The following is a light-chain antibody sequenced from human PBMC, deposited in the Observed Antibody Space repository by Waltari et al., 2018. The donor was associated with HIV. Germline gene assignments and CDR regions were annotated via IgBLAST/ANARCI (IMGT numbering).Light chain of an antibody. CDR1: SSDVGGYNY. Sequence: QSALTQPRSVSGSPGQSVTISCTGTSSDVGGYNYVSWYQQHPGKVPKLMIYDVSKRPSRVPDRFSGSKSGNTASLTISGLQAEDEADYYCCSYAGSSYVFGTGTKVTVL. J-gene: IGLJ1*01. CDR2: DVS. V-gene: IGLV2-11*01. CDR3: CSYAGSSYV.